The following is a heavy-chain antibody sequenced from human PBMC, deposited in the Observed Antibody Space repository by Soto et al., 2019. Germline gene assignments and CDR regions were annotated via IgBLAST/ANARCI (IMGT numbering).Heavy chain of an antibody. CDR1: GYTFTSYG. CDR2: ISAYNGNT. Sequence: ASVKVSCKASGYTFTSYGISWVRQAPGQGLEWMGWISAYNGNTNYAQKLQGRVTMTTVTSTSTAYMELRSLRSDDTAVYYCARDRIVGATVTDDAFDIWGQGTMVTVSS. V-gene: IGHV1-18*01. D-gene: IGHD1-26*01. CDR3: ARDRIVGATVTDDAFDI. J-gene: IGHJ3*02.